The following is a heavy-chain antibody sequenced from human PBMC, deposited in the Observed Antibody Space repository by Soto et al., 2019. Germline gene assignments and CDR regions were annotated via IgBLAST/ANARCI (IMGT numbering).Heavy chain of an antibody. CDR3: VRAYYDILTGYYEVGY. CDR2: ISAYNGNT. D-gene: IGHD3-9*01. Sequence: QVQLVQSGAEVKKPGASVKVSCKASGYTFTSYGISWVRQAPGQGLEWMGWISAYNGNTNYAQKLQGGVTMTTDTSTSTAYMELRSLRSDDTAVYYCVRAYYDILTGYYEVGYWGQGTLVTVSS. V-gene: IGHV1-18*01. J-gene: IGHJ4*02. CDR1: GYTFTSYG.